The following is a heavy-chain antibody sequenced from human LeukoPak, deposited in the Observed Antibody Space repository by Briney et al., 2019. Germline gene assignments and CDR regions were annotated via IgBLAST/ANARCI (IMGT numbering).Heavy chain of an antibody. D-gene: IGHD1-26*01. V-gene: IGHV4-34*01. J-gene: IGHJ4*02. CDR2: IYYSGST. CDR1: GGSFSGYY. CDR3: ASGLLFDY. Sequence: PSETLSLTCAVYGGSFSGYYWSWIRQPPGKGLEWIGSIYYSGSTYYNPSLKSRVTISVDTSKNQFSLKLSSVTAADTAVYYCASGLLFDYWGQGTLVTVSS.